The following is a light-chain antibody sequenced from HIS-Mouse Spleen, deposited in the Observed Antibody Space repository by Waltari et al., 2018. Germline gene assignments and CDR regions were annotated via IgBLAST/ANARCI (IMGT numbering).Light chain of an antibody. V-gene: IGLV3-21*01. J-gene: IGLJ1*01. CDR3: QAWDSSTEV. Sequence: SYVLTQPPSVSVAPGQTARITCGGNNIGSKSVHWYQQKPGQAPVLVIYQDSKRPSGIPERFSGSNSGNTATLTISGTQAMDEADYYCQAWDSSTEVFGTGTKVTVL. CDR2: QDS. CDR1: NIGSKS.